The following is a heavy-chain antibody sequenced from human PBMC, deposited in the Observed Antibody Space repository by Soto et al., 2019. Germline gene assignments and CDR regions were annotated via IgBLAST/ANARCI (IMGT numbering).Heavy chain of an antibody. D-gene: IGHD2-8*01. V-gene: IGHV3-23*01. CDR3: ARDPRTPYCTNGVCYHYYYQLAV. CDR2: ISASGGDA. J-gene: IGHJ6*03. Sequence: HPGGSLRLSCAVSEFTFSSYAMSWVRQAPGKGLEWVSSISASGGDAYYADSVKGRFTTSRDNSKSTLYLQMNSLGAEDTAVYYCARDPRTPYCTNGVCYHYYYQLAVWGKGTTVTGSS. CDR1: EFTFSSYA.